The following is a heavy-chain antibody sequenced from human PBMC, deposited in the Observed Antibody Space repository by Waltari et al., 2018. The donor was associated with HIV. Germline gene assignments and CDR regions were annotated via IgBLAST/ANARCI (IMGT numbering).Heavy chain of an antibody. J-gene: IGHJ5*02. CDR1: GFTFSNYA. V-gene: IGHV3-23*01. CDR2: ISGGGGTT. D-gene: IGHD1-1*01. CDR3: TKDQTGAADS. Sequence: EVQLLQSGGDLVQPGGSLRLSGAASGFTFSNYAMNWVRQAPGKGLEWVSSISGGGGTTYYAGSVKGRFTVSRDNSKNTLYLQMNSLRVEDTAMYYCTKDQTGAADSWGQGTQVTVPS.